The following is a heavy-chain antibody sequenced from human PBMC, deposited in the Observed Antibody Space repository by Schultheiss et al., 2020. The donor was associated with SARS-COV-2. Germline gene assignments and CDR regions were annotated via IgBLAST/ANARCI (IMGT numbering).Heavy chain of an antibody. CDR1: GGSISSYY. CDR3: ARLIVVVPAAEYYFEY. Sequence: SETLSLTCTVSGGSISSYYWSWIRQPPGKGLEWIGYIYYSGSTNYNPSLKSRVTISVDTSKNQFSLKLSSVTAADTAVYYCARLIVVVPAAEYYFEYWGQGTLVTVSS. J-gene: IGHJ4*02. D-gene: IGHD2-2*01. CDR2: IYYSGST. V-gene: IGHV4-59*08.